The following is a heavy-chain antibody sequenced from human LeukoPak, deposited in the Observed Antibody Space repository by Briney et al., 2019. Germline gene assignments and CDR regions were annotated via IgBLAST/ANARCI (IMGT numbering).Heavy chain of an antibody. V-gene: IGHV3-30*02. J-gene: IGHJ3*02. CDR2: IRFDGTKA. D-gene: IGHD3-22*01. Sequence: PGGSLRLSCAASGFTFTSYGMHWVREAPGRGLEWVAFIRFDGTKAYYADSVKGRFSVARDNSKNTLYLQMNSLRVEDTAVYYCVKVSVVMVNDAFDIWGQGTMVIVSS. CDR1: GFTFTSYG. CDR3: VKVSVVMVNDAFDI.